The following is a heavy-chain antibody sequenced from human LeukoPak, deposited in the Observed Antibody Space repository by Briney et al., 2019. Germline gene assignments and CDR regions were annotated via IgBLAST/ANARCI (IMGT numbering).Heavy chain of an antibody. V-gene: IGHV4-34*01. Sequence: SETLSLTCAVYGGSFSGYYWSWIRQPPGRGLEWIGEINHSGSTSYNPSLKSRVTISVDTSKNQISLKLSSVTAADTAVYYCARVVPAAMRDYWGQGTLVTVSS. CDR2: INHSGST. CDR3: ARVVPAAMRDY. CDR1: GGSFSGYY. J-gene: IGHJ4*02. D-gene: IGHD2-2*01.